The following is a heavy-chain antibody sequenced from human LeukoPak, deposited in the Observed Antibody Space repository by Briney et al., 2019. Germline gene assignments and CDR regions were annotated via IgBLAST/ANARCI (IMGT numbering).Heavy chain of an antibody. CDR3: ARETRLPRYYYYYMAV. CDR2: IYYSGST. V-gene: IGHV4-59*01. J-gene: IGHJ6*03. CDR1: GGSISSYY. Sequence: KPSETLSLTCTVSGGSISSYYWSWIRQPPGKGLEWIGYIYYSGSTNYNPSLKSRVTISVDTSKNQFSLKLSSVTAADTAVYYCARETRLPRYYYYYMAVWGKGTTVTVSS. D-gene: IGHD5/OR15-5a*01.